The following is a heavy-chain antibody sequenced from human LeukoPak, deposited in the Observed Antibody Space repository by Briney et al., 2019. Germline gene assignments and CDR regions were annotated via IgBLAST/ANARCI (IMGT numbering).Heavy chain of an antibody. J-gene: IGHJ3*02. V-gene: IGHV3-7*01. D-gene: IGHD3-10*01. CDR2: IKQDGSEK. Sequence: PGGSLRLSCAATGFTFSSYSMNWVRQAPGKGLEWVANIKQDGSEKYYVDSVKGRFTISRDNAKNSLYLQMNSLRAEDTAVYYCAREDMVRGAFDIWGQGTMVTVSS. CDR1: GFTFSSYS. CDR3: AREDMVRGAFDI.